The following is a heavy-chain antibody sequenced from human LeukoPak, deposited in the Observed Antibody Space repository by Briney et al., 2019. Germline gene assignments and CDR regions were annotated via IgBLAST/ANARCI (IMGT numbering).Heavy chain of an antibody. J-gene: IGHJ4*02. V-gene: IGHV3-15*01. CDR1: GFTFSNAW. CDR3: TTVPEVITMFRGVWGY. D-gene: IGHD3-10*01. CDR2: IKSKTDGGTA. Sequence: GGSLRLSCAASGFTFSNAWMSWVRQAPGKGLEWVGRIKSKTDGGTADYAAPVKGRFTISRDDSKNTLYLQMNSLKTEDTAVYYCTTVPEVITMFRGVWGYWGQGTLVTVSS.